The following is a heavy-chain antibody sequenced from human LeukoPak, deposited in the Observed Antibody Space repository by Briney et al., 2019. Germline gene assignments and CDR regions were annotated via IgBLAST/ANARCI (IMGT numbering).Heavy chain of an antibody. V-gene: IGHV3-7*03. CDR3: ARWGVGWLQFSDAFDI. D-gene: IGHD5-24*01. J-gene: IGHJ3*02. CDR2: IKQDGSEK. Sequence: GGSLRLSCAASGFTFSSYWMSWVRQAPGKGLEWVANIKQDGSEKYYVDSVKGRFTISRDNAKNSLYLQMNSLRAEDTAVYYCARWGVGWLQFSDAFDIWGQGTMVTVSS. CDR1: GFTFSSYW.